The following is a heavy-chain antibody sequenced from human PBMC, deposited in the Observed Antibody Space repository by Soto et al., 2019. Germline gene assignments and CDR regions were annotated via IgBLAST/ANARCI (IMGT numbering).Heavy chain of an antibody. CDR3: ATLATYGSVSYYVM. D-gene: IGHD3-10*01. Sequence: EVQLVESGGGLVKPGGSLRLSCAVSGFNVNDAWMNWVRQAPGKGLEWVGLLKSKTDGGTTDYSEPVRGRFTISRDDSKNILYLQMGSLKTEDAAVYYCATLATYGSVSYYVMWGQGTLVTVSS. CDR1: GFNVNDAW. CDR2: LKSKTDGGTT. V-gene: IGHV3-15*07. J-gene: IGHJ4*02.